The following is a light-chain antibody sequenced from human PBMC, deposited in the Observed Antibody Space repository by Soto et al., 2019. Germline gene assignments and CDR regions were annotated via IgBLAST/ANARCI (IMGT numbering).Light chain of an antibody. Sequence: QSALTQPASVSGSPGQSITISCTGTFSDVGGYDFVSWYQHHPGKAPKLIIFDVINRPSGVSNRFSASKSGYTASLTISGLQPDDEADYYCSSYSSITTRVFGSGTKVTVL. CDR1: FSDVGGYDF. J-gene: IGLJ1*01. V-gene: IGLV2-14*03. CDR2: DVI. CDR3: SSYSSITTRV.